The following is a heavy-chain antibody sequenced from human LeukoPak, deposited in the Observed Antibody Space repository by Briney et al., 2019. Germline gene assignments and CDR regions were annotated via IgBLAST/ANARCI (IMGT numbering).Heavy chain of an antibody. J-gene: IGHJ5*02. CDR2: IYYSGST. D-gene: IGHD3-10*01. Sequence: SQTLPLTCTVSGGSISSGGYYWSWIRQHPGKGLEWIGYIYYSGSTYYNPSLKSRVTISVDTSKNQFSLKLSSVTAADTAVYYCAREGRITQNWFDPWGQGTLVTVSS. CDR3: AREGRITQNWFDP. CDR1: GGSISSGGYY. V-gene: IGHV4-31*03.